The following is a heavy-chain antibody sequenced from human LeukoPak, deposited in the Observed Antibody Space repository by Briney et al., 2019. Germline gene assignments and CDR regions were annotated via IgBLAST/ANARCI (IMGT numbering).Heavy chain of an antibody. V-gene: IGHV3-21*01. CDR3: AKRYDFWSGYYLDY. CDR1: GFTFSSYS. CDR2: ISSSSSYI. Sequence: PGGSLRLSCAASGFTFSSYSMNWVRQAPGKGLEWVSSISSSSSYIYYADSVKGRFTISRDNAKNSLYLQMNSLRAEDTAVYYCAKRYDFWSGYYLDYWGQGTLVTVSS. D-gene: IGHD3-3*01. J-gene: IGHJ4*02.